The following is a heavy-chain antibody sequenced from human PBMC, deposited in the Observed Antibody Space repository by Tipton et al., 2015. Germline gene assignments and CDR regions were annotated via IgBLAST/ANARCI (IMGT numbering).Heavy chain of an antibody. CDR3: ARDLEHGMDV. CDR1: GGSISSYY. D-gene: IGHD5-24*01. J-gene: IGHJ6*02. Sequence: LRLSCTVSGGSISSYYWSWIRQPPGKGLEWIGYISYSGSTHYNPSLKRPVTISLDTSKNQFSLTLNSVAAADTAVYYCARDLEHGMDVWGQGTTVTVSS. CDR2: ISYSGST. V-gene: IGHV4-59*01.